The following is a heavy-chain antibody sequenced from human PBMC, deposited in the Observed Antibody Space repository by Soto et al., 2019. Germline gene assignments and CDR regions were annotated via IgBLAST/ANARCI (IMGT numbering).Heavy chain of an antibody. CDR3: ATDPSIYGQIAFDI. D-gene: IGHD3-10*01. J-gene: IGHJ3*02. CDR1: GYTLTELS. Sequence: ASVKVSCKVSGYTLTELSMHWVRQAPGKGLEWMGGFDPEDGETIYAQKFQGRVTMTEDTSTDTAYMELSSLRSEDTAVYYCATDPSIYGQIAFDIWGQGTTVTVSS. CDR2: FDPEDGET. V-gene: IGHV1-24*01.